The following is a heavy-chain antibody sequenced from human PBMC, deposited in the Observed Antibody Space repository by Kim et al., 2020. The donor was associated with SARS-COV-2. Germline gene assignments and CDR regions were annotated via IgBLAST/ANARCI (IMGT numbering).Heavy chain of an antibody. J-gene: IGHJ4*02. CDR2: IGAGHDA. V-gene: IGHV3-23*01. CDR1: GFIFSNYA. CDR3: AKRAATGAGHYYYDS. D-gene: IGHD2-15*01. Sequence: GGSLRLSCAVSGFIFSNYAMSWVRQAPGKGLEWVAGIGAGHDAYYADSVRGRFTISRDHFDNTLYLQMNYLRADDAAVYHCAKRAATGAGHYYYDSWGQGTLVIVSS.